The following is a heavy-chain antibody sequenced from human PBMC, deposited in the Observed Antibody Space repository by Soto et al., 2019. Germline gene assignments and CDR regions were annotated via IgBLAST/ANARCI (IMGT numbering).Heavy chain of an antibody. Sequence: GGSLRLSCAASGFTFSSYAMSWVRQAPGKGLEWVSVISGSGGSIYYADSVKGRFTISRDNSKNTLYLQMNSLRAEDTAVYYCAKELIDYGVFAYWGQGTLVTVSS. D-gene: IGHD4-17*01. CDR2: ISGSGGSI. V-gene: IGHV3-23*01. CDR3: AKELIDYGVFAY. J-gene: IGHJ4*02. CDR1: GFTFSSYA.